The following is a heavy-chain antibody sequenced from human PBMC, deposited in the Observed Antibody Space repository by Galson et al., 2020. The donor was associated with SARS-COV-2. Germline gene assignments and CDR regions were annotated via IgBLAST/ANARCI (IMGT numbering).Heavy chain of an antibody. CDR3: ARAVTMVQGVFDY. V-gene: IGHV3-30*04. CDR1: GFTFSSYA. D-gene: IGHD3-10*01. J-gene: IGHJ4*02. Sequence: GGSLRLSCAASGFTFSSYAMHWVRQAPGKGLEWVAVISYDGSNKYYADSVKGRFTISRDNSKNTLYLQMNSLRAEDTAVYYCARAVTMVQGVFDYWGQGTLVTVSS. CDR2: ISYDGSNK.